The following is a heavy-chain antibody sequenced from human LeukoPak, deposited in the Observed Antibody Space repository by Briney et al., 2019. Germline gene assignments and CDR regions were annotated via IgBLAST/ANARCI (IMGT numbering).Heavy chain of an antibody. CDR3: AREGPGIAVVDY. Sequence: XPXXXXEGVSYISSSSSYTNYADSVKGRFTISRDNAKNSLYLQMNSLRAEDTAVYYCAREGPGIAVVDYWGQGTLVTVSS. CDR2: ISSSSSYT. J-gene: IGHJ4*02. V-gene: IGHV3-11*06. D-gene: IGHD6-19*01.